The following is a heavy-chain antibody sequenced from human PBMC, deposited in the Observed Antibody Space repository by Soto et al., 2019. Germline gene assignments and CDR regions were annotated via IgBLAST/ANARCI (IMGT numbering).Heavy chain of an antibody. CDR2: IWYDGSNK. J-gene: IGHJ6*02. V-gene: IGHV3-33*01. Sequence: PGGSLRLSCAASGFTFSSYGMHWVRQAPGKGLEWVAVIWYDGSNKYYADSVKGRFTISRDNSKNTLYLQMNSLRAEDTAVYYCARDLAVAVAGHENYYYYGMDVWGQGTTVTVSS. CDR3: ARDLAVAVAGHENYYYYGMDV. D-gene: IGHD6-19*01. CDR1: GFTFSSYG.